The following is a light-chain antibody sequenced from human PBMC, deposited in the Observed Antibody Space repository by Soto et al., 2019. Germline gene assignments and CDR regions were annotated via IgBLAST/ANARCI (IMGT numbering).Light chain of an antibody. J-gene: IGKJ5*01. CDR3: QKANSFPIT. Sequence: DIVMTQSPATLSVSPGDSATLSCRASQSVSSSYLAWYQQKTGQAPRILIYGESSRATGIPDRFSGSGSGTDLNLTISSLQPEDFATYYCQKANSFPITCGQGTRLEIK. V-gene: IGKV3D-7*01. CDR2: GES. CDR1: QSVSSSY.